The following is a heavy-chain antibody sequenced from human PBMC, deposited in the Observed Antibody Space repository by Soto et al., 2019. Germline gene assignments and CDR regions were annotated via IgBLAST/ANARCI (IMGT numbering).Heavy chain of an antibody. V-gene: IGHV1-8*01. CDR2: MNPNSGNT. Sequence: ASVKVSCKASGYTFTSYDINWVRQATGQGLEWMGWMNPNSGNTGYAQKFQGRVTMTRNTSISTAYMALSSLRSEDTAVYYCARGTRLEMATIRGGAFDIWGQGTMVTVSS. CDR3: ARGTRLEMATIRGGAFDI. D-gene: IGHD5-12*01. J-gene: IGHJ3*02. CDR1: GYTFTSYD.